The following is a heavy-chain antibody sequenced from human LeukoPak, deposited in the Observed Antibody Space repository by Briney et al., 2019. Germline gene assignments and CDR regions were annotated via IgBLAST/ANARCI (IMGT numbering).Heavy chain of an antibody. CDR2: INPSGGST. CDR1: GYTFTSYY. D-gene: IGHD3-22*01. J-gene: IGHJ6*02. V-gene: IGHV1-46*01. CDR3: ARTSPRNYYDSSGYYPFYYGMDV. Sequence: ASVKVSCMASGYTFTSYYMHWVRQAPGQGLEWMGIINPSGGSTSYAQKFQGRVTMTRDTSTSTVYMELSSLRSEDTAVYYCARTSPRNYYDSSGYYPFYYGMDVWGQGTTVTVSS.